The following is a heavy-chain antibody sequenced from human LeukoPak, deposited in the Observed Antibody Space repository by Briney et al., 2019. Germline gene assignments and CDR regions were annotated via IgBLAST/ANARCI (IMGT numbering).Heavy chain of an antibody. V-gene: IGHV4-34*01. D-gene: IGHD2-15*01. CDR2: INHSGST. CDR3: AREEVVVASFDY. Sequence: SETLSLTCAVYGGSFSGYYWSWIRQPPGKGLEWIGEINHSGSTNYNPSLKSRVTISVDTSKNQFSLKLSSVTAADTAVYYCAREEVVVASFDYWGQGTLVTVSS. CDR1: GGSFSGYY. J-gene: IGHJ4*02.